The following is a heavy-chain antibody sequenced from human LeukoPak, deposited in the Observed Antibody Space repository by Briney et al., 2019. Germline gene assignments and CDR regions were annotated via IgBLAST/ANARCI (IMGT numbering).Heavy chain of an antibody. V-gene: IGHV4-30-4*01. D-gene: IGHD3-22*01. Sequence: SQTLSLTCTVSGGSISSGDYYWSWIRQPPGKGLEWIGYIYYSGSTYYNPSLKSRVTISLDTSKNQFSLKLSSVTAADTAVYYCARDRHPNSSGYFARYIWFDPWGQGTLVTVSS. CDR1: GGSISSGDYY. CDR2: IYYSGST. J-gene: IGHJ5*02. CDR3: ARDRHPNSSGYFARYIWFDP.